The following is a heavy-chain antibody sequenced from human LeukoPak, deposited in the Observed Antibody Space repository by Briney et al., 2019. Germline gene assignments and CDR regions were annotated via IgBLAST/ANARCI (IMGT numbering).Heavy chain of an antibody. CDR1: GFTVSNHY. J-gene: IGHJ4*02. D-gene: IGHD3-10*01. CDR2: IYSGGSI. CDR3: AKKYYYGSGTYIFYFDY. V-gene: IGHV3-53*01. Sequence: GGSLRLSCAASGFTVSNHYMTWVRQAPGKGLEWVSVIYSGGSIYYADSVKGRFTISRDNSKSTLSLQMNSLRAEDTALYYCAKKYYYGSGTYIFYFDYWGQGTPVTVSS.